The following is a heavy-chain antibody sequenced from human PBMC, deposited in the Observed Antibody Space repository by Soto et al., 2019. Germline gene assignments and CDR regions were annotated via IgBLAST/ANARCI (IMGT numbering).Heavy chain of an antibody. CDR2: ISYDGSNK. CDR3: AKSLVGATDYYYGMDV. J-gene: IGHJ6*02. Sequence: QVQLVESGGGVVQPGRSLRLSCAASGFTFSSYGMHWVRQAPGKGLEWVALISYDGSNKYYADSVKGRFTISRDNSKNTLYLQMNSLRAEDTAVYYCAKSLVGATDYYYGMDVWGQGTTVTVSS. CDR1: GFTFSSYG. V-gene: IGHV3-30*18. D-gene: IGHD1-26*01.